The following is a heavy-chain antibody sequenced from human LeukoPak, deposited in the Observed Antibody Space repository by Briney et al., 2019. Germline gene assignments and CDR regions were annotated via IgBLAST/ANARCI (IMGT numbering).Heavy chain of an antibody. D-gene: IGHD2-2*01. J-gene: IGHJ4*02. CDR3: ARVRYCSTNRCYDREFDN. CDR1: GGSISNYY. V-gene: IGHV4-59*01. CDR2: IYYSGNT. Sequence: SETLSLTCTVSGGSISNYYWSWIRQPPGKGLEWIGYIYYSGNTNYNPSLKSRVTISVDTSKNQFSLKLNSVTAADTAVYYCARVRYCSTNRCYDREFDNWGQGTLVTVST.